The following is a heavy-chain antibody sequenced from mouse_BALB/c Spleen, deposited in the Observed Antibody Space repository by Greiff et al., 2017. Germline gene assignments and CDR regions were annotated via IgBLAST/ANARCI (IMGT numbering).Heavy chain of an antibody. D-gene: IGHD2-3*01. V-gene: IGHV14-4*02. CDR1: GFNIKDYY. J-gene: IGHJ3*01. Sequence: EVQLQQSGAELVRSGASVKLSCTASGFNIKDYYMHWVKQRPEQGLEWIGWIDPENGDTEYAPKFQGKATMTADTSSNTAYLQLSSLTSEDTAVYYCNMMVREAYWGQGTLVTVSA. CDR3: NMMVREAY. CDR2: IDPENGDT.